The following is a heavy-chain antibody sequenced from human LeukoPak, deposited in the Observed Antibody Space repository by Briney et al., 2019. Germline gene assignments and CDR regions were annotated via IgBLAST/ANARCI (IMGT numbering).Heavy chain of an antibody. J-gene: IGHJ3*02. Sequence: SETLSLTCTVSGGSIRRSSYYWGWIRQPPGKGLEWIGSMYYSGSTYYNPSLKSRVTISVDTSKNQFSLKLSSATAADTAVYYCASPIYGDYTENGFDIWGQGTMVTVSS. CDR1: GGSIRRSSYY. V-gene: IGHV4-39*01. D-gene: IGHD4-17*01. CDR2: MYYSGST. CDR3: ASPIYGDYTENGFDI.